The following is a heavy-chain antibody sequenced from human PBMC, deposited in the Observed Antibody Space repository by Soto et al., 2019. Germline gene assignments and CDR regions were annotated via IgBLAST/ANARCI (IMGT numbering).Heavy chain of an antibody. V-gene: IGHV3-30*18. CDR2: ISYDGSNK. Sequence: PGGSLRLSCAASGFTFSSYGMHWVRQAPGKGLEWVAVISYDGSNKYYADSVKGRFTISRDNSKNTLYLQMNSLRAEDTAVYYCAKKATMSPSRYYYYMDVWGKGTTVTVSS. D-gene: IGHD1-26*01. CDR1: GFTFSSYG. CDR3: AKKATMSPSRYYYYMDV. J-gene: IGHJ6*03.